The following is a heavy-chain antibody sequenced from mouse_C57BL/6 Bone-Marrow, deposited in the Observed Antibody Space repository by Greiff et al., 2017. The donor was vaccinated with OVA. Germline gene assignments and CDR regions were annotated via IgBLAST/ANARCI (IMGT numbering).Heavy chain of an antibody. V-gene: IGHV1-59*01. CDR3: ARPSITTVVADAMDY. CDR1: GYTFTSYW. CDR2: IDPSDSYT. D-gene: IGHD1-1*01. Sequence: VQLQQPGAELVRPGTSVKLSCKASGYTFTSYWMHWVKQRPGQGLEWIGVIDPSDSYTNYNQKFKGKATLTVDTSSSTAYMQLSSLTSEDSAVYYCARPSITTVVADAMDYWGQGTSVTVSS. J-gene: IGHJ4*01.